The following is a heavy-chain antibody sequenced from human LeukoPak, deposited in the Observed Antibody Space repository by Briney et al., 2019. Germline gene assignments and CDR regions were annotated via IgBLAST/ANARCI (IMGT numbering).Heavy chain of an antibody. CDR3: ATPRRADYFDY. J-gene: IGHJ4*02. CDR1: GFTFSSYA. V-gene: IGHV3-23*01. Sequence: GGSLRLSCAASGFTFSSYALSWVRQAPGKGLKWVSVISTTGDSTYYADSVKGRFTISRDNSKNTMYLQMNSLRAEDTAVYYCATPRRADYFDYWGQGTLVTVSS. CDR2: ISTTGDST.